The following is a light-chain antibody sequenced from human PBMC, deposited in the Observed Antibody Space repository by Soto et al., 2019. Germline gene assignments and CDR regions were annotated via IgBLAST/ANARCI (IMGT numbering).Light chain of an antibody. CDR1: QSVSNNY. Sequence: ENVLTQSPGTLSLSPGERATLSCRASQSVSNNYLAWYQQKPGQAPRLLIYDASNRATGIPARFSGSGSGTDFTLTISSLEPEDFAVYYCQQRSNWITFGQETRLEIK. CDR2: DAS. CDR3: QQRSNWIT. V-gene: IGKV3-11*01. J-gene: IGKJ5*01.